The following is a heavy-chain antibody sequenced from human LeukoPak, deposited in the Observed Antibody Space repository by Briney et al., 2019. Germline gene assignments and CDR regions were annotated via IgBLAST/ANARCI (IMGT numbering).Heavy chain of an antibody. V-gene: IGHV4-4*08. CDR3: ARDSDMLGSGSYYFDY. Sequence: SETLSLTCTVSGGSISNYYWSWIRQPPGKGLEWIGRIYTSGSTNYNPSLKSRVTISVDTSKNQFSLKLSSVTAADTAVYYCARDSDMLGSGSYYFDYWGQGTLVTVSS. J-gene: IGHJ4*02. CDR2: IYTSGST. CDR1: GGSISNYY. D-gene: IGHD3-10*01.